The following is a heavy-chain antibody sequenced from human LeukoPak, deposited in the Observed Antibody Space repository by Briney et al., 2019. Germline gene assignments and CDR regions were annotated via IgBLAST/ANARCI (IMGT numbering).Heavy chain of an antibody. J-gene: IGHJ4*02. CDR2: IKQDGSEK. CDR1: GFTFSSYW. CDR3: ASGPDFSSGTAFDY. D-gene: IGHD3-3*01. Sequence: GGSLRLSCAASGFTFSSYWMSWVRQAPGKGLEWVANIKQDGSEKYYVDSVKGRFTISRDNAKNSLYLQMNSLRAEDTAVYYCASGPDFSSGTAFDYWGQGTLVTVSS. V-gene: IGHV3-7*01.